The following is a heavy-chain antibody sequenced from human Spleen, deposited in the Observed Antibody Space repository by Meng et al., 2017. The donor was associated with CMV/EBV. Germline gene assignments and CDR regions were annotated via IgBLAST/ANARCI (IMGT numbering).Heavy chain of an antibody. CDR2: IYYSGGT. J-gene: IGHJ5*02. Sequence: GSLRLSCTVSGGSINSSYWSWIRQPPGKGLEWIGSIYYSGGTYYNPALKSRVTIFVDTSKKQFSLKVRSVTAADTAVYYCARHFYDFWSGPRFDPWGQGTLVTVSS. CDR1: GGSINSSY. D-gene: IGHD3-3*01. CDR3: ARHFYDFWSGPRFDP. V-gene: IGHV4-59*05.